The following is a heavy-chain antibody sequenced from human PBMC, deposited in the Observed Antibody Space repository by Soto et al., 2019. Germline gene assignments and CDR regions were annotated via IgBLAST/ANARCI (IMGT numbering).Heavy chain of an antibody. V-gene: IGHV1-69*13. J-gene: IGHJ4*02. CDR1: GGTFSSYA. CDR2: IIPIFGTA. Sequence: VTVSCMASGGTFSSYAISWVRPPPGQGLEWMGGIIPIFGTANYAQKFQGRVTMTADESTITAYMELSSLRSEDTDVYYCASSGYCSSTSCYTGYDYWGQGTLVTVSS. D-gene: IGHD2-2*02. CDR3: ASSGYCSSTSCYTGYDY.